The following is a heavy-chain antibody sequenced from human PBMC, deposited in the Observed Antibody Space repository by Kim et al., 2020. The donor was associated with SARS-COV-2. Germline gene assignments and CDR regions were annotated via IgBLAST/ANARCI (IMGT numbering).Heavy chain of an antibody. V-gene: IGHV4-38-2*02. CDR1: GSSISSNYY. CDR3: AREYEYYYDSSGDGTNN. Sequence: SETLSLTCTVSGSSISSNYYWGWIRQPPGKGLEWIGTIYHSGSTYYNPSLKSRVTISVDTSKNQFSLKLSSVTAADTAVYYCAREYEYYYDSSGDGTNN. CDR2: IYHSGST. D-gene: IGHD3-22*01. J-gene: IGHJ5*01.